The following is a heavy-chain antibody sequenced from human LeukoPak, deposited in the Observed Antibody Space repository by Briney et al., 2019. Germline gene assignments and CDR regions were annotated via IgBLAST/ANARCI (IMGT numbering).Heavy chain of an antibody. Sequence: SETLSLTCAVYGGSFSGYYWSWIRQPPGKGLEWIGEINHSGSTNYNPSLKCRVTISVDTSKNQFSLKLSSVTAADTAVYYCARGGRYSSSWYDYWGQGTLVTVSS. CDR3: ARGGRYSSSWYDY. J-gene: IGHJ4*02. CDR2: INHSGST. V-gene: IGHV4-34*01. D-gene: IGHD6-13*01. CDR1: GGSFSGYY.